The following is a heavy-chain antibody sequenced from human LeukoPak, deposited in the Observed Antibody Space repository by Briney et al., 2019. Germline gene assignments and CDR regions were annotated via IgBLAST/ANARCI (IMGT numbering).Heavy chain of an antibody. Sequence: RASETLSLTCTVSGGSISSYYWSWIRQPPGKGLEWIGYIYYSGSTNYNPSLKSRVTISVDTSKNQFSLKLSSVTAADTAVYHCARVDSGSYSRPFDYWGQGTLVTVSS. CDR1: GGSISSYY. J-gene: IGHJ4*02. V-gene: IGHV4-59*01. CDR3: ARVDSGSYSRPFDY. CDR2: IYYSGST. D-gene: IGHD3-10*01.